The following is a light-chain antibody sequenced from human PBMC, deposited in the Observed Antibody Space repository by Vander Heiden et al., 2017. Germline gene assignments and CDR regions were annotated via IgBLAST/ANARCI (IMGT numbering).Light chain of an antibody. J-gene: IGKJ5*01. CDR2: GAS. CDR1: QSVSSSY. CDR3: QQYGTSLFT. V-gene: IGKV3-20*01. Sequence: EFVSTQSSGTLSLSPGERATLSCRASQSVSSSYLAWYQQKPGQAPRPLIYGASSRATGIPGRFSGSGSGTDFTLTISRLEPEDFAVYYCQQYGTSLFTFGQGTRLEIK.